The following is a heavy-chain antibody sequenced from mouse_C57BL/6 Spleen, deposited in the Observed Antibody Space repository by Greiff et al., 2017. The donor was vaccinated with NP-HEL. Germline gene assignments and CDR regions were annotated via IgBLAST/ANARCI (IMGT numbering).Heavy chain of an antibody. CDR2: INPYNGGT. Sequence: EVQRVESGPVLVKPGASVKMSCKASGYTFTDYYMNWVKQSHGKSLEWIGVINPYNGGTSYNQKFKGKATLTVDKSSSTAYMELNSLTSEDSAVYYCARSDYSNYWFAYWGQGTLVTVSA. V-gene: IGHV1-19*01. D-gene: IGHD2-5*01. J-gene: IGHJ3*01. CDR1: GYTFTDYY. CDR3: ARSDYSNYWFAY.